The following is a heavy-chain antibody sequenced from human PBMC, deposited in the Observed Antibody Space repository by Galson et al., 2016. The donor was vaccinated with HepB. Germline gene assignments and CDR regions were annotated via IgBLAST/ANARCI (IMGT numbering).Heavy chain of an antibody. D-gene: IGHD5-24*01. J-gene: IGHJ6*02. CDR2: IINLYGTA. Sequence: SVKVSCKASGGTFSSYAISWVRQAPGQGLEWMGVIINLYGTANYALTFQSRVTITADESTSTAHMEVSSLRYEDTAVYYCARVRDGYNTHFYYGMDVWGQGTSVTVS. CDR1: GGTFSSYA. V-gene: IGHV1-69*13. CDR3: ARVRDGYNTHFYYGMDV.